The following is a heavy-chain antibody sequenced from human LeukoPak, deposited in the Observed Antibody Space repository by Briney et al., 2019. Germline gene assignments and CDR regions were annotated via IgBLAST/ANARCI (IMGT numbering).Heavy chain of an antibody. J-gene: IGHJ4*02. CDR3: AKDDSSGWYDY. CDR1: GFTFSNAW. D-gene: IGHD6-19*01. Sequence: GGSLRLSCVASGFTFSNAWMSWVRQALGKGLEWVSAISGSGGSTYYADSVKGRFTISRDNSKNTLYLQMNSLRAEDTALYYCAKDDSSGWYDYWGQGTLVTVSS. CDR2: ISGSGGST. V-gene: IGHV3-23*01.